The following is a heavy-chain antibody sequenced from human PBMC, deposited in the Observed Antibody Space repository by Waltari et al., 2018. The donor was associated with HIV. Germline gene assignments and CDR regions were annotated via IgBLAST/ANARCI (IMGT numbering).Heavy chain of an antibody. CDR2: INPNSGDT. CDR1: GYTFTGYY. V-gene: IGHV1-2*02. Sequence: QVQLVQSGAEVKSPGDSVKVSCKASGYTFTGYYIHWVRQAPGKGLEWMGWINPNSGDTNNAKKFQGRVIRTRDTSINTVYMELSRLTSDDTAVYYCTRVGFGSGTYYFPGGYWGQGTLVTVSS. J-gene: IGHJ4*02. D-gene: IGHD3-10*01. CDR3: TRVGFGSGTYYFPGGY.